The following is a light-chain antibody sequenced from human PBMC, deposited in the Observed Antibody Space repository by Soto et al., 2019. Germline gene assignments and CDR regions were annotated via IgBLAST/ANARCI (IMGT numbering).Light chain of an antibody. J-gene: IGKJ5*01. CDR1: QSVSSSH. V-gene: IGKV3D-20*02. CDR2: GAS. Sequence: NVVTQSPGTLSLSPGERATLSCRASQSVSSSHLAWYQQKPGQAPRLLIYGASTRATGIPARFSGSGSGTDFTLTISSLEPEDFAVYYCQQRSNWPTFGQGTRLEI. CDR3: QQRSNWPT.